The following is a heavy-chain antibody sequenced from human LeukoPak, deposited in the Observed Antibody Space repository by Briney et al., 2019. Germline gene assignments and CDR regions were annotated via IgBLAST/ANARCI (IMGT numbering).Heavy chain of an antibody. D-gene: IGHD6-13*01. CDR3: AIPPGIAAAWFDP. Sequence: SETLSLTCTVSGGSISSSSYNWAWIRQPPGKGLEWIGNIDFSGSSYYNPSLKSRVTISVDTSKNQFSLKLSSVTAADTAVYYCAIPPGIAAAWFDPWGHGTLVTVSS. CDR2: IDFSGSS. J-gene: IGHJ5*02. V-gene: IGHV4-39*01. CDR1: GGSISSSSYN.